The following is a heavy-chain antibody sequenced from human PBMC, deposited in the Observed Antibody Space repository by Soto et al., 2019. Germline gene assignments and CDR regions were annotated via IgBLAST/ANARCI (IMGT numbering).Heavy chain of an antibody. Sequence: LRLSCAASGFTFDDYAMHWVRQTPGKGLEWVAGIRWNSGGLGYADSVKGRFTISRDNAKNSLFLQMSSLKPEDTALYYCVKDFRPSEYDSSGYFDFWGQGTLVTVSS. V-gene: IGHV3-9*01. CDR1: GFTFDDYA. J-gene: IGHJ4*02. CDR3: VKDFRPSEYDSSGYFDF. D-gene: IGHD3-22*01. CDR2: IRWNSGGL.